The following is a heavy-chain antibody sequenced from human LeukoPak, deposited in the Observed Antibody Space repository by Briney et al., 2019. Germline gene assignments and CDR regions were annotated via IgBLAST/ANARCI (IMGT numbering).Heavy chain of an antibody. CDR3: AKQDSGTYYNVDYFDY. CDR2: ISWNSGSI. J-gene: IGHJ4*02. Sequence: GRSLRLSCAASGFTFDDYAMHWVRQPPGKGLEWVSGISWNSGSIGYADSVKGRFTISRDNAKNSLYLQMNSLRAEDTALYYCAKQDSGTYYNVDYFDYWGQGTLVTVSS. V-gene: IGHV3-9*01. CDR1: GFTFDDYA. D-gene: IGHD3-10*01.